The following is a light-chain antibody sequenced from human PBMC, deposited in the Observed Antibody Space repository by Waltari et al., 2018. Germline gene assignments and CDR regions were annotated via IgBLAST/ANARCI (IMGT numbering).Light chain of an antibody. CDR3: QQYNNWPPWT. J-gene: IGKJ1*01. CDR2: GAS. Sequence: EIVMTQSPATLSVSPGERATISCRASQSIGSSLAWYQLNPGQAPRLLIYGASPRATGIPARFSGSGSGTEFTLTISNMQSEDFVVYYCQQYNNWPPWTFGQGTKVEIK. V-gene: IGKV3-15*01. CDR1: QSIGSS.